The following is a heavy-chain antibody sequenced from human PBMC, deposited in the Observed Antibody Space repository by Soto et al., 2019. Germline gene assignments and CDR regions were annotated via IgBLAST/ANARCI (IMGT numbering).Heavy chain of an antibody. CDR1: GFTFSSYA. J-gene: IGHJ6*02. V-gene: IGHV3-23*01. Sequence: GGSLRLSCAASGFTFSSYAMSWVRQAPGKGLEWVSAISGSGGSTYYADSVKGRFTISRDNSKNTLYLQMNSLRAEDTAVYYCAKDGYNWNYYYYYGMDVWGQGTTVTVSS. CDR3: AKDGYNWNYYYYYGMDV. D-gene: IGHD1-20*01. CDR2: ISGSGGST.